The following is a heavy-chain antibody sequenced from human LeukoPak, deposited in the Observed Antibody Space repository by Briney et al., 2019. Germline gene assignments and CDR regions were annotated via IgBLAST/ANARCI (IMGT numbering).Heavy chain of an antibody. D-gene: IGHD3-9*01. CDR2: MNPNSGNT. V-gene: IGHV1-18*01. J-gene: IGHJ6*03. Sequence: WASVKVSCKGSGYTFNSYDINWVRQATGQGLEWMGWMNPNSGNTNYAQKLQGRVTMTTDTSTSTAYMELRSLRSDDTAVYYCARVSRDYDILTGYFIGTYYYYYMDVWGKGTTVTISS. CDR1: GYTFNSYD. CDR3: ARVSRDYDILTGYFIGTYYYYYMDV.